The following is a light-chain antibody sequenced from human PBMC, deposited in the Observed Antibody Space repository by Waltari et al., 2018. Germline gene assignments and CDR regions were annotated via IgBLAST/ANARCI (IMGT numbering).Light chain of an antibody. CDR2: DAS. CDR1: QVFCNY. J-gene: IGKJ3*01. Sequence: IQITQSPSSLSASVGDRVTLTYQPSQVFCNYLHRYQQKPREVPTLLIYDASNLETGVPSRFSVSGSGTEFTFTIYSLQPQGISTYYCQQYDYLPRTFGPGTKVNI. V-gene: IGKV1-33*01. CDR3: QQYDYLPRT.